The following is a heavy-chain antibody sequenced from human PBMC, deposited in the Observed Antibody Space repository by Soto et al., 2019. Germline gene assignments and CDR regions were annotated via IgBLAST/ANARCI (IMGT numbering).Heavy chain of an antibody. Sequence: SETLSLTCTVSGGSISSYYWSWIRQPPGKGLEWIGYIYYSGSTNYNPSLKSRVTISVDTSKNQFSLKLSSVTAADTAVYYCAGSGAYYYDSSGYPDYWGQGTLVTVSS. CDR1: GGSISSYY. J-gene: IGHJ4*02. CDR3: AGSGAYYYDSSGYPDY. V-gene: IGHV4-59*01. CDR2: IYYSGST. D-gene: IGHD3-22*01.